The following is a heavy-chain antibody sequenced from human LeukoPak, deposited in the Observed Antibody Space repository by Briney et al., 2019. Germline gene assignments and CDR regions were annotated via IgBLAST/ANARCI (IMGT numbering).Heavy chain of an antibody. J-gene: IGHJ6*02. CDR2: IWYDGSNK. CDR1: GFSFSTYG. Sequence: GGSLRLSCAASGFSFSTYGMHWVRQAPGKGLEWVAVIWYDGSNKYYADSVKGRFTISRDNSKNTLYLQLNSLRAEDTAVYYCARDYYDSSGYYPQDYYYGMDVWGQGTTVTVSS. V-gene: IGHV3-33*01. D-gene: IGHD3-22*01. CDR3: ARDYYDSSGYYPQDYYYGMDV.